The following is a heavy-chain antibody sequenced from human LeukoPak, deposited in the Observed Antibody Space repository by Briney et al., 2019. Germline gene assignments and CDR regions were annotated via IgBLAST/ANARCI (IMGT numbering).Heavy chain of an antibody. CDR1: GFTFSSYS. CDR2: ISSSSSYI. Sequence: PGGSLRPSCAASGFTFSSYSMNWVRQAPGKGLEWVSSISSSSSYIYYADSVKGRFTISRDNAKNSLYLQMNSLRAEDTAVYYCARADFWGYYYYMDVWGKGTTVTVSS. V-gene: IGHV3-21*01. D-gene: IGHD3-3*01. CDR3: ARADFWGYYYYMDV. J-gene: IGHJ6*03.